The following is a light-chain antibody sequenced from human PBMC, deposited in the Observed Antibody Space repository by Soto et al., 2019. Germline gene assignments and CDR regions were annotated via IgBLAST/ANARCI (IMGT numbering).Light chain of an antibody. CDR3: QQYDGSPT. CDR2: GAS. J-gene: IGKJ5*01. Sequence: EIVLTQSPGTLSLSPGERATLSCRVTQSVNSNYLAWYQQRPGQAPRLLIYGASSRATGIPDRFSGSASGTDFTLTISRLEPEDVAMYYCQQYDGSPTFGQGTRLEIK. CDR1: QSVNSNY. V-gene: IGKV3-20*01.